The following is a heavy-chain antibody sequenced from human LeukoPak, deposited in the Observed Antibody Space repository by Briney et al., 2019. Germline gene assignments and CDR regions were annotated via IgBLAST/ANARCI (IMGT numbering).Heavy chain of an antibody. J-gene: IGHJ6*03. D-gene: IGHD2-2*01. CDR2: INPNSGGT. CDR3: ARALYCSSTSCYADYYYYMDV. V-gene: IGHV1-2*02. CDR1: GYTFTGYY. Sequence: ASVKVSCKASGYTFTGYYMHWVRQAPGQGLEWMGWINPNSGGTNYAQKFQGRVTMTRDTSISTVYMELSRLRSDDTAVYYCARALYCSSTSCYADYYYYMDVWGKGTTVTVSS.